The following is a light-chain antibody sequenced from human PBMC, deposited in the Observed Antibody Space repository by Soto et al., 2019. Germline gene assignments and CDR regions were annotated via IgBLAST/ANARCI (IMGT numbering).Light chain of an antibody. J-gene: IGKJ1*01. Sequence: DIQMTQSPSFLSASVGDKVTITCRATESVSTWLAWYQEKQCNPPRPLLSDDSTLESGVPSRFSGSAYGTEFARTISRLQDDDFAIYYSQHYNSYSWTFGQGTKVEMK. CDR2: DDS. V-gene: IGKV1-5*01. CDR1: ESVSTW. CDR3: QHYNSYSWT.